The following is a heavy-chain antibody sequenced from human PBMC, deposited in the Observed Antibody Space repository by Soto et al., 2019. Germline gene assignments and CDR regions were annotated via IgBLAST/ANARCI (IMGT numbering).Heavy chain of an antibody. J-gene: IGHJ6*02. CDR1: GYTFTGYY. CDR2: INPNSGGT. Sequence: GASVKVSCKASGYTFTGYYMHWVRQAPGQGLEWMGWINPNSGGTNYAQKFQGWVTMTRDTSISTAYMELSRLRSDDTAVYHCARGLSSSWYVPNYYYYGMDVWGQGTTVTVSS. CDR3: ARGLSSSWYVPNYYYYGMDV. V-gene: IGHV1-2*04. D-gene: IGHD6-13*01.